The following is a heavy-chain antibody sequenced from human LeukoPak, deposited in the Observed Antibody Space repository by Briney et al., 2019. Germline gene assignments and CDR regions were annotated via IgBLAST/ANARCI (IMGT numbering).Heavy chain of an antibody. J-gene: IGHJ5*02. V-gene: IGHV3-23*01. CDR2: ISGSGGST. D-gene: IGHD2-2*01. CDR1: GFTFRSYA. Sequence: GGSLRLSCAASGFTFRSYAMSWVRQAPGKGLEWVSAISGSGGSTYYADSVKGRFTISRDNSKNTLYLQMNSLRAEDTAVYYCAKEACSSTSCYLNWFDPWGQGTLVTVSS. CDR3: AKEACSSTSCYLNWFDP.